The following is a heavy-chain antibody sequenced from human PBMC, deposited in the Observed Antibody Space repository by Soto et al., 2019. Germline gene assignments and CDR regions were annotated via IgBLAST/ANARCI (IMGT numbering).Heavy chain of an antibody. D-gene: IGHD2-21*02. CDR3: ARGRYCGGDCYSRSMDY. CDR2: IIPIFGTA. Sequence: QVQLVQSGAEVKKPGSSVKVSCKASGGTFSSYAISWVRQAPGQGLEWMGGIIPIFGTANYAQKFQGRVTITADESTRTAYMELSSLRSEDTAVYYCARGRYCGGDCYSRSMDYWGQGTLVTVSS. V-gene: IGHV1-69*12. J-gene: IGHJ4*02. CDR1: GGTFSSYA.